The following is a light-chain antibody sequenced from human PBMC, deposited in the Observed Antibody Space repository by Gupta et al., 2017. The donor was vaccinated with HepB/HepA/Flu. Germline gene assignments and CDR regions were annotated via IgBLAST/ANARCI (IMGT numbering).Light chain of an antibody. CDR3: QSYDSSLSGHVV. CDR2: GNS. CDR1: RSNIGAGYD. Sequence: QSVLTPPPSVSGAPGQRVVLSCTGSRSNIGAGYDVHWYLQLPGTGPKLLIYGNSHRPSGVPDRFSGSKAGTSASLASTGLQAEDEADYYCQSYDSSLSGHVVFGGGTKLTVL. V-gene: IGLV1-40*01. J-gene: IGLJ2*01.